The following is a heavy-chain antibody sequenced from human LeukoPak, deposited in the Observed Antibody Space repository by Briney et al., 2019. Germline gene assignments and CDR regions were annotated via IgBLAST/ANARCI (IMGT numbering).Heavy chain of an antibody. Sequence: SETLSLTCTVSGGSISTNYWSWIPQPPGKRLEWIGYFSCSGSSNHSPSLKSRVTISVDTSKNQFTLRLSSVTAADTAVYYCARLRILLQYFVSDAFDIWGQGTKVTVSS. CDR1: GGSISTNY. CDR3: ARLRILLQYFVSDAFDI. V-gene: IGHV4-59*01. CDR2: FSCSGSS. D-gene: IGHD3-9*01. J-gene: IGHJ3*02.